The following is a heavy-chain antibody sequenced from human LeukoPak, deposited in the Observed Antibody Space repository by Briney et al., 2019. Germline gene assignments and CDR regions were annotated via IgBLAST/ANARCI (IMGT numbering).Heavy chain of an antibody. CDR3: ATRVRGVTSDY. D-gene: IGHD3-10*01. CDR1: GFTFSVYA. Sequence: GGSLRLSCAASGFTFSVYAMSWVRQAPGKGLEWVSTISGSGGSTYYADSVKGRFTVSRDNSKNTLYLQMSRLRVEDTAVYYCATRVRGVTSDYWGQGTLVTVSS. J-gene: IGHJ4*02. V-gene: IGHV3-23*01. CDR2: ISGSGGST.